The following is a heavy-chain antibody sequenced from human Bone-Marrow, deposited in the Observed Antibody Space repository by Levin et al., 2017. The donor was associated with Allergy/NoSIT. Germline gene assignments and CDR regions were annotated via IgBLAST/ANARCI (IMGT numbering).Heavy chain of an antibody. J-gene: IGHJ4*02. Sequence: PGESLKISCAGSGFNFGDHGMHWVRQAPGKGLEWMAVISYDGSNREYEDSVKGRFTISRDNTKNTLYLQLNSLRVEDTAVYYCAKAFRWTGYQHFDSWGQGTWVTVSS. D-gene: IGHD3/OR15-3a*01. CDR2: ISYDGSNR. CDR1: GFNFGDHG. CDR3: AKAFRWTGYQHFDS. V-gene: IGHV3-30*18.